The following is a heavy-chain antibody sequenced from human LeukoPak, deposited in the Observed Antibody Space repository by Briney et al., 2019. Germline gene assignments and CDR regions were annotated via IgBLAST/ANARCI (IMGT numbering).Heavy chain of an antibody. J-gene: IGHJ5*02. CDR2: IIPIFGTA. V-gene: IGHV1-69*05. Sequence: ASVKVSCKASGGTFSSYALSWVRQAPGQGLEWMGGIIPIFGTANYAQNFQGRVTITTDESTSTAYMELSSLRSEDTAVYYCARGFDGDYSSNWFDPWGQGTLVTVSS. CDR3: ARGFDGDYSSNWFDP. CDR1: GGTFSSYA. D-gene: IGHD4-17*01.